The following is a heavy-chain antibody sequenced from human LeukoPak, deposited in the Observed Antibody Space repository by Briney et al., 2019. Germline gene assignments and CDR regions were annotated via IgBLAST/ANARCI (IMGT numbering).Heavy chain of an antibody. Sequence: GRSLTLSCVASGCTFSSYGLHWVRQAPGKGLEWVGGICYDGSNKYYADSVKDRFTISRDNSKNTLYLQMNTVRAEDTAVYYCARDPTIAAAGTVGLWFDPWGQGTLVTVSS. CDR2: ICYDGSNK. V-gene: IGHV3-33*08. J-gene: IGHJ5*02. CDR1: GCTFSSYG. CDR3: ARDPTIAAAGTVGLWFDP. D-gene: IGHD6-13*01.